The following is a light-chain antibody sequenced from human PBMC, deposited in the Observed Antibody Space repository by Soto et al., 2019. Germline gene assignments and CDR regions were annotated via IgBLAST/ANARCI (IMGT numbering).Light chain of an antibody. Sequence: DIVMTQSPDSLAVSLGERATINCKSSQSVLYSSNNKNYLAWYQQKPGQPAKLLIYWASTRESGVPDRFSGSGSGTDFTLTISSLQAADVAVYYCQQYYSTPVTFGPGTKVDV. CDR3: QQYYSTPVT. CDR1: QSVLYSSNNKNY. CDR2: WAS. V-gene: IGKV4-1*01. J-gene: IGKJ3*01.